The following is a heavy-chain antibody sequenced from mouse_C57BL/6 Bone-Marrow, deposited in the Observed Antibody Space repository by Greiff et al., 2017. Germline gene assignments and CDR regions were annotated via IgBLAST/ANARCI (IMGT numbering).Heavy chain of an antibody. D-gene: IGHD1-1*01. CDR3: ARYYYGSSRYAMDY. V-gene: IGHV7-3*01. CDR1: GFTFTDYY. Sequence: DVKLVESGGGLVQPGGSLSLSCAASGFTFTDYYMSWVRQPPGKALEWLGFIRNKANGYTTEYSASVKGRFTISRDNSQSILYLQMNALRAEDSATYYCARYYYGSSRYAMDYWGQGTSVTVSS. J-gene: IGHJ4*01. CDR2: IRNKANGYTT.